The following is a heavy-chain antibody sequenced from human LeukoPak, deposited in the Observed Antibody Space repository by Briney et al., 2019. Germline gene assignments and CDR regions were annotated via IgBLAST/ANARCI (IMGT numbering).Heavy chain of an antibody. J-gene: IGHJ6*02. Sequence: ASVKVSCKASGYTFTSYDINWVRQATGQGLEWMGWMNPSSGNTGYAQKFQGRVTMTRNTSISTAYMELSSLRSEDTAVYYCARGLRGSFGDRYGMDVWGQGTTVTVSS. V-gene: IGHV1-8*01. CDR1: GYTFTSYD. CDR2: MNPSSGNT. D-gene: IGHD3-10*01. CDR3: ARGLRGSFGDRYGMDV.